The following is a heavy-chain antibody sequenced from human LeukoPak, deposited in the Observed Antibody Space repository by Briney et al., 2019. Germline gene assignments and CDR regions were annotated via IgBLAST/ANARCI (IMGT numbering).Heavy chain of an antibody. D-gene: IGHD3-3*01. CDR2: IIPIFGTA. J-gene: IGHJ6*03. V-gene: IGHV1-69*13. Sequence: RASVKVSCKASGGTFSSYAISWVRQAPGQGLEWMGGIIPIFGTANYAQKFQGRVTITADESTSTAYMELSSLRSEDTAVYYCATDQRFLEWHLEYYYYMDVWGKGTTVTVSS. CDR1: GGTFSSYA. CDR3: ATDQRFLEWHLEYYYYMDV.